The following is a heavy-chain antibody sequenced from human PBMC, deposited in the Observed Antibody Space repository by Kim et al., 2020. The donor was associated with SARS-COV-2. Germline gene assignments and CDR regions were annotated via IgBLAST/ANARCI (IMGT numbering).Heavy chain of an antibody. CDR3: ASSYDCSGGSCPIDY. V-gene: IGHV3-72*01. CDR1: GFTFSDHY. D-gene: IGHD2-15*01. J-gene: IGHJ4*02. Sequence: GGSLRLSCAASGFTFSDHYMDWVRQTPGKGLEWVGRTRNKANSYTTEYAASVKGRFTISRDDSKNSLYLQMNSLKTEDTAVYYCASSYDCSGGSCPIDYWGQGTLVTVSS. CDR2: TRNKANSYTT.